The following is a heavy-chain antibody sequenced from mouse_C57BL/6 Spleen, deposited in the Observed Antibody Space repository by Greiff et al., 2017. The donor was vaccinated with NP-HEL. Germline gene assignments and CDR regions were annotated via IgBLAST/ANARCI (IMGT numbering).Heavy chain of an antibody. V-gene: IGHV1-82*01. CDR1: GYAFSSSW. Sequence: VQGVESGAELVKPGASVKISCKASGYAFSSSWMNWVKQRPGKGLEWIGRIYPGDGDTNYNGKFKGKATLTADKSSSTAYMQLSSLTSEDSAVYFCARGSYAMDYWGQGTSVTVSS. CDR3: ARGSYAMDY. J-gene: IGHJ4*01. CDR2: IYPGDGDT.